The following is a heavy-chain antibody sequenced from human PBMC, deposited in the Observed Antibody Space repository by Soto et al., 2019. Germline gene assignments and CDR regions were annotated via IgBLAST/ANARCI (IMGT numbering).Heavy chain of an antibody. J-gene: IGHJ4*02. CDR1: GGSISSYY. CDR3: ASGGRNYCSGGSCYDLFDY. V-gene: IGHV4-59*01. CDR2: IYYSGST. D-gene: IGHD2-15*01. Sequence: SETLSLTCTVSGGSISSYYWSWIRQPPGKGLEWIGYIYYSGSTNYNPSLKSRVTISVDTSKNQFSLKLSSVTAADTAVYYCASGGRNYCSGGSCYDLFDYWGQGTLVTVSS.